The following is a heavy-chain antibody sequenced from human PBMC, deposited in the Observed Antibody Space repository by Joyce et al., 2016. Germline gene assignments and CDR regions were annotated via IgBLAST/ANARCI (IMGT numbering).Heavy chain of an antibody. CDR3: AKGTLGSCSGTTCYPLDS. J-gene: IGHJ4*02. Sequence: EVQLLESGGGWVQAGGSLRLSCAASGFTCSSYAMSWVRQATGKVLEWVSAISGSDDGTDHADSVRGRFTISRDNSKNTLYLQMNSLTAEDTAIYYCAKGTLGSCSGTTCYPLDSWGQGTLVTVSS. V-gene: IGHV3-23*01. D-gene: IGHD2-15*01. CDR1: GFTCSSYA. CDR2: ISGSDDGT.